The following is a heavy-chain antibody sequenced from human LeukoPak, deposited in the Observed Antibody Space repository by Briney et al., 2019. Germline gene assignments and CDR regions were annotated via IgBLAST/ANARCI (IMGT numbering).Heavy chain of an antibody. V-gene: IGHV1-46*01. Sequence: ASVKVSCKASGYTFTSYYMHWVRPAPGQGLEWMGIINPSGGSTSYAQKFQGRVTMTRDTSTSTVYMELSSLRSEDTAVYYCARVKGVMPTTAHFDYWGQGTLVTVSS. J-gene: IGHJ4*02. CDR3: ARVKGVMPTTAHFDY. D-gene: IGHD3-16*01. CDR2: INPSGGST. CDR1: GYTFTSYY.